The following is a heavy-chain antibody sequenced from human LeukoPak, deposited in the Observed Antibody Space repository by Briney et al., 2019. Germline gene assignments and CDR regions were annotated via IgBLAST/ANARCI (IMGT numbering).Heavy chain of an antibody. CDR1: GGSFSGYY. CDR2: INHSGST. V-gene: IGHV4-34*01. CDR3: ARVSSIAALF. J-gene: IGHJ4*02. Sequence: SETLSLTCAVYGGSFSGYYWSWIRQPPGKGLEWIGEINHSGSTNYNPSLKSRVTISVDTSKNQFSLKLSSVTAADTAVYYCARVSSIAALFWGQGTLVTVSS. D-gene: IGHD6-6*01.